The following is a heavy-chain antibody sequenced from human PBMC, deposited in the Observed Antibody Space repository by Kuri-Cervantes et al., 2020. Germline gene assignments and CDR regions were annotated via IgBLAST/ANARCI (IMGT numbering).Heavy chain of an antibody. CDR1: GFTFSSYS. J-gene: IGHJ6*02. D-gene: IGHD6-13*01. Sequence: GGSLRLSCAVSGFTFSSYSMNWVRQAPGKGLEWVSYISSSSSTIYYADSVKGRFTISRDNAKNSLYLQMNSLRDEDTAVYYCARDGTGSSWYRYYGMDVWGQGTTVTVSS. CDR3: ARDGTGSSWYRYYGMDV. V-gene: IGHV3-48*02. CDR2: ISSSSSTI.